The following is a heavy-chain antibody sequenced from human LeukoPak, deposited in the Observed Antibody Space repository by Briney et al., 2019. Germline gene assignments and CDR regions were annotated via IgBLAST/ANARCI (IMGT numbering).Heavy chain of an antibody. D-gene: IGHD2-15*01. V-gene: IGHV3-23*01. CDR3: ATCSGVRCYSKGFDY. J-gene: IGHJ4*02. Sequence: RSLRLSCAASGFTFSCYSMRWVRQPPGKGLEWASVISDSGAHTFYADSVKGRFTISRDNAKNTLYLQMNSLTAEDTAVYYCATCSGVRCYSKGFDYWGQGTLVTGSS. CDR2: ISDSGAHT. CDR1: GFTFSCYS.